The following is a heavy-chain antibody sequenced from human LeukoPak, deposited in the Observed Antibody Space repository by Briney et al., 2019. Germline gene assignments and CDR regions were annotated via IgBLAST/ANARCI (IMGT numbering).Heavy chain of an antibody. CDR2: INPNSGGT. CDR3: ARADRLHGGPYLIGP. V-gene: IGHV1-2*02. CDR1: GDSFTGYY. D-gene: IGHD3-16*01. J-gene: IGHJ5*02. Sequence: ASVQVSCKTSGDSFTGYYMQWVRQATGQGLEWMGWINPNSGGTSTAQKSQGRVTMTGDTSITTVYMHVNWLTSDDTAMYYCARADRLHGGPYLIGPWGQGTLVTVSS.